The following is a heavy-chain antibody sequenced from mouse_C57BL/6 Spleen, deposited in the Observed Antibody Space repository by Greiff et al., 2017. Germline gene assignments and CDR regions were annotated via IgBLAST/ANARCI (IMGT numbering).Heavy chain of an antibody. Sequence: QVQLQQSGAELVRPGSSVTLSCKASGYTFTSYWMDWVKQRPGHGLEWIGNIYPSDSETHYNQKFKDKATLTVDKSSSTAYMQLSSLTSEDSAVYYCARRANQGFAYWGQGTLVTVSA. V-gene: IGHV1-61*01. J-gene: IGHJ3*01. D-gene: IGHD3-1*01. CDR2: IYPSDSET. CDR3: ARRANQGFAY. CDR1: GYTFTSYW.